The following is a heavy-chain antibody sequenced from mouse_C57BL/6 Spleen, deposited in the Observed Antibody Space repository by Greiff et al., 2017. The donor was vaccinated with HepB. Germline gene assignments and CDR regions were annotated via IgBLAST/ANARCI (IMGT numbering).Heavy chain of an antibody. D-gene: IGHD1-2*01. Sequence: VQLQQSGAELVMPGASVKLSCKASGYTFTSYWMHWVKQRPGQGLEWIGEIDPSDSYTNYNQKFKGKSTLTVDKSSSTAYMQLTSLTSEDSAVYYCARRGIGYYGDYWGQGTTLTVSS. CDR2: IDPSDSYT. V-gene: IGHV1-69*01. J-gene: IGHJ2*01. CDR3: ARRGIGYYGDY. CDR1: GYTFTSYW.